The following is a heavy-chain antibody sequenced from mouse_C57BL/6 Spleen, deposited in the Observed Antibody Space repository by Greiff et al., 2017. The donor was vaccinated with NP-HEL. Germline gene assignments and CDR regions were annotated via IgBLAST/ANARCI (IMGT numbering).Heavy chain of an antibody. Sequence: VKLQESGPELVKPGASVKISCKASGYAFSSSWMNWVKQRPGKGLEWIGRIYPGDGDTNYNGKFKGKATLTADKSSSTAYMQLSSLTSEDSAVYFCARSLTQGFAYWGQGTLVTVSA. CDR1: GYAFSSSW. V-gene: IGHV1-82*01. CDR3: ARSLTQGFAY. CDR2: IYPGDGDT. J-gene: IGHJ3*01.